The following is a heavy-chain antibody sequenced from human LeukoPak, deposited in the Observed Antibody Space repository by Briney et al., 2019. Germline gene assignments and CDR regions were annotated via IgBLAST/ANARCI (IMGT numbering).Heavy chain of an antibody. CDR2: IYYSGST. D-gene: IGHD1-26*01. CDR3: ARLFSGSYFRRYYFDY. CDR1: GGSISTGEYF. Sequence: SETLSLTCTVSGGSISTGEYFWSWIRQPPGKGLEWIGSIYYSGSTYYNPSLKSRLTISIDTSKNQFSLKLSSVTAADAAVYYCARLFSGSYFRRYYFDYWGQGTLVTVSS. V-gene: IGHV4-30-4*08. J-gene: IGHJ4*02.